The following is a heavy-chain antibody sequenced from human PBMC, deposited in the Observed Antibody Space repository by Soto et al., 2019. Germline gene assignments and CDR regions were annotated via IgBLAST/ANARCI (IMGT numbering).Heavy chain of an antibody. Sequence: QVQLVQSGAEVKMPGSSVRVSCKASGGSFSKYGISWVRQAPGQGLEWMGGIIPMFGIGNYAEKFLGRVTITADESTRTSHMELSSLRSADTAVYFCARGDRENYFYAMDVWGQGTTVTVSS. D-gene: IGHD1-26*01. V-gene: IGHV1-69*01. CDR3: ARGDRENYFYAMDV. J-gene: IGHJ6*02. CDR2: IIPMFGIG. CDR1: GGSFSKYG.